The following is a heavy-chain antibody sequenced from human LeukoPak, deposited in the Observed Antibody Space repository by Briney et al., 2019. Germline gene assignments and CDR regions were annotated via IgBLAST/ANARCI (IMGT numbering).Heavy chain of an antibody. Sequence: ASVKVSCKASGYTFTGYYMHWVRQAPGQGLEWIGWIVVGSGNTNYAQKFQERVTITRDMSTSTAYMELSSLRSEDTAVYYCAAESARKMGSFDYWGQGTLVTVSS. V-gene: IGHV1-58*02. CDR2: IVVGSGNT. J-gene: IGHJ4*02. CDR3: AAESARKMGSFDY. CDR1: GYTFTGYY. D-gene: IGHD2-8*01.